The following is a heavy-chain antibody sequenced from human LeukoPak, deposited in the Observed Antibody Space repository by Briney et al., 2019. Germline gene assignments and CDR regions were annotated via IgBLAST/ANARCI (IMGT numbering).Heavy chain of an antibody. V-gene: IGHV3-48*04. CDR2: ISSSSSTI. CDR1: GFTFSSYS. Sequence: GGSLRLSCAASGFTFSSYSMNWVRQAPGKGLEWVSYISSSSSTIYYADSVKGRFTISRDNAKNSLYLQMNSLRAEDTAVYYCARPFGASIAAAYPDYWGQGTLVTVSS. J-gene: IGHJ4*02. CDR3: ARPFGASIAAAYPDY. D-gene: IGHD6-13*01.